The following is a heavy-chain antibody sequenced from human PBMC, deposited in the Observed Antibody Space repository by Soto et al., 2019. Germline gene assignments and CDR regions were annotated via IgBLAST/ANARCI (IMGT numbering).Heavy chain of an antibody. D-gene: IGHD3-3*01. V-gene: IGHV3-74*01. Sequence: GGSLRLYCAASVFTFSSYWMHWVRQAPGKGLVWVSRINSDGSSTSYADSVKGRFTISRDNAKNTLYLQMNSLRAEDTAVYYCARSLLYDFWSGYPENYYYYGMDVWGQGTTVTVSS. CDR2: INSDGSST. CDR1: VFTFSSYW. J-gene: IGHJ6*02. CDR3: ARSLLYDFWSGYPENYYYYGMDV.